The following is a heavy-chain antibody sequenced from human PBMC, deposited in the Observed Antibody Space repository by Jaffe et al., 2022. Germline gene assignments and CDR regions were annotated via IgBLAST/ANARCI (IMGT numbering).Heavy chain of an antibody. CDR3: ARKYGSGWYGYFDY. CDR2: IYQSGST. V-gene: IGHV4-4*02. D-gene: IGHD6-19*01. CDR1: VGSISSSNW. J-gene: IGHJ4*02. Sequence: QVQLQESGPGLVKPSGTLSLTCAVSVGSISSSNWWSWIRQPPGKGLEWIGEIYQSGSTNYNSSLKSRVTISVDKSKNQFSLKLSSVTAADTAVYYCARKYGSGWYGYFDYWGQGTLVTVSS.